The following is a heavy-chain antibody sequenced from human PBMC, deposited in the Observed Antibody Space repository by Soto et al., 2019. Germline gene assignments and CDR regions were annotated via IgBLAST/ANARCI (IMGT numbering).Heavy chain of an antibody. CDR3: AREIVGTSTSDY. Sequence: GGSMKVSCKASVYSVTEYSMHWVRQTPGQGLEWMGWINPYNGGTVYAQKFQGRVTMTRDTSISTAYMELSGLRSDDTAVYYCAREIVGTSTSDYWGQGTLVTVSS. D-gene: IGHD1-26*01. CDR1: VYSVTEYS. CDR2: INPYNGGT. J-gene: IGHJ4*02. V-gene: IGHV1-2*02.